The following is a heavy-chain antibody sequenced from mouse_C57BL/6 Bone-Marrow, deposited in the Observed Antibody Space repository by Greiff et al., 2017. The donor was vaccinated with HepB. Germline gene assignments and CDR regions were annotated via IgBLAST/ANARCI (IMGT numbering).Heavy chain of an antibody. V-gene: IGHV1-82*01. CDR3: ARRGGYGNYGAWFAY. CDR1: GYAFSSSW. Sequence: QVQLQQSGPELVKPGASVKISCKASGYAFSSSWMNWVKQRPGKGLEWIGRIYPGDGDTNYNGKFKGKATLTADKSSSTAYMQLSSLTSEDSAVYFCARRGGYGNYGAWFAYWGQGTLVTVSA. D-gene: IGHD2-1*01. J-gene: IGHJ3*01. CDR2: IYPGDGDT.